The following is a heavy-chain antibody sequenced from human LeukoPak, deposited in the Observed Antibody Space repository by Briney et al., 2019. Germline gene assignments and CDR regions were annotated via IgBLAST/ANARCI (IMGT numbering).Heavy chain of an antibody. J-gene: IGHJ4*02. Sequence: PSETLSLTCTVSGGSISSYYWSWIRQPPGKGLEWIGYIYYSGSTNYNPSLKSRVTISVDRSKNQCSLKVNSVTAADTAVYYCARSTGYYFDYWGQGTLVTVSS. CDR1: GGSISSYY. D-gene: IGHD6-13*01. CDR2: IYYSGST. CDR3: ARSTGYYFDY. V-gene: IGHV4-59*01.